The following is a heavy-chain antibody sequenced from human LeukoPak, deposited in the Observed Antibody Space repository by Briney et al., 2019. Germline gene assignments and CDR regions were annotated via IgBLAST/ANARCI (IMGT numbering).Heavy chain of an antibody. D-gene: IGHD3-10*01. CDR1: GFTFSNYW. J-gene: IGHJ4*02. Sequence: GGSLRLSCVASGFTFSNYWMNWVRQAPGKGLEWVANIEQGGGRKYYVDSVKGRFTISRDNAKNSLYLQMNSLRAEDTAVYYCASTNEITMVRGVIMIFDYWGQGTLVTVSS. V-gene: IGHV3-7*01. CDR2: IEQGGGRK. CDR3: ASTNEITMVRGVIMIFDY.